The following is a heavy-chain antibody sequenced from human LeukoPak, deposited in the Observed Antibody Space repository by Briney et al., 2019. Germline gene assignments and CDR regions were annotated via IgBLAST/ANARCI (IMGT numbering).Heavy chain of an antibody. V-gene: IGHV3-23*01. J-gene: IGHJ4*02. CDR2: ISGGGGST. D-gene: IGHD6-19*01. CDR1: GFTFSSYA. Sequence: GGSLRLSCAASGFTFSSYAMSWVRQAPGKGLEWVSGISGGGGSTYYADSVKGRCTISSDNSKNTLYLQMNSLRAEDTAVYYCARDKIVVAGIFEYWGQGTLVTVSS. CDR3: ARDKIVVAGIFEY.